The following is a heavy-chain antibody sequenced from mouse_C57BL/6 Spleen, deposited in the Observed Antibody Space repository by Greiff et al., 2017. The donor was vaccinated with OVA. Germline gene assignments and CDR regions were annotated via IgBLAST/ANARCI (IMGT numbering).Heavy chain of an antibody. Sequence: QVQLQQPGAELVRPGSSVKLSCKASGYTFTSYWMHWVKQRPIQGLEWIGNIDPSDSETHYNQKFKDKATLTVDKSSSTAYMQLSSLTSEDSAVYYCARGGTGTNYFDYWGQGTTLTVSS. D-gene: IGHD4-1*01. CDR2: IDPSDSET. CDR1: GYTFTSYW. CDR3: ARGGTGTNYFDY. J-gene: IGHJ2*01. V-gene: IGHV1-52*01.